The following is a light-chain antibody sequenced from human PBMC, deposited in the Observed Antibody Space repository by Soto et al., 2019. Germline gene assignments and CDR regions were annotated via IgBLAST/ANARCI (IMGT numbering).Light chain of an antibody. CDR2: KAS. CDR1: PTISSR. Sequence: DIPMTQSPSTLSGSVGARATITCRAIPTISSRLACYLQKPGKAPKPLIYKASTLKSGVPSRFSGSISGTEFTLAFFCLQPDDFATYHCAQYQPFSQTFGQGPTV. J-gene: IGKJ1*01. V-gene: IGKV1-5*03. CDR3: AQYQPFSQT.